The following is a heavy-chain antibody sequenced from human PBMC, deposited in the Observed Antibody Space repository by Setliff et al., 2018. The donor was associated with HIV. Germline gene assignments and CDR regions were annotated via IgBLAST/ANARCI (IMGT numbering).Heavy chain of an antibody. J-gene: IGHJ4*02. D-gene: IGHD3-22*01. CDR2: IYYGGQT. CDR3: ALNGHHYDSSNYYYYDH. CDR1: GGSINANEYY. Sequence: SETLSLTCSVSGGSINANEYYWNWIRQSPGKGLEWIGHIYYGGQTDYNPSLKSRVTVSLDTSKNQLSLTLTSVSAADTAVYYCALNGHHYDSSNYYYYDHWGQGTLVTVSS. V-gene: IGHV4-61*08.